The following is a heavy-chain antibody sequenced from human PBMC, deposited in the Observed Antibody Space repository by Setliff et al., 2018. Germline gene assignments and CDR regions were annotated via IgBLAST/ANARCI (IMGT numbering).Heavy chain of an antibody. CDR1: GSTFSSYA. D-gene: IGHD6-19*01. CDR2: ISSNGGST. V-gene: IGHV3-64*01. Sequence: GGSLRLSCAASGSTFSSYAMHWVRQAPGKRLEYVSAISSNGGSTYYANSVKGRFTISRDNSKNTLYLQMGSLRAEDMAVYYCARSRTGEYSSGWLNWFDPWGQGTLVTVSS. CDR3: ARSRTGEYSSGWLNWFDP. J-gene: IGHJ5*02.